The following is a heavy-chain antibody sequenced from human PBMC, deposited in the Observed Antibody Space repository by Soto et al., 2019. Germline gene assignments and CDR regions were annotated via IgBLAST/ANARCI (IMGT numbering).Heavy chain of an antibody. CDR2: ISSSSSYI. D-gene: IGHD1-26*01. V-gene: IGHV3-21*01. CDR3: ARFPPIGELLPKMDYYYGMDV. CDR1: GFTFSSYS. J-gene: IGHJ6*02. Sequence: VGSLRLSCAASGFTFSSYSMNWVRQAPGKGLEWVSSISSSSSYIYYADSVKGRFTISRDNAKNSLYLQMNSLRAEDTAVYYCARFPPIGELLPKMDYYYGMDVWGQGTTVTVSS.